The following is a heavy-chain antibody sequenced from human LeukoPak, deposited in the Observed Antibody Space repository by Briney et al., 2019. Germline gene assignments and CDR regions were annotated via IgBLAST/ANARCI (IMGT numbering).Heavy chain of an antibody. CDR2: TYYSGST. Sequence: SETLSLTCTVSGGSISSSSYYWGWIRQPPGKGLEWIGSTYYSGSTYYNPSLKSRVTISVDTSKNQFSLKLSSVTAADTAVYYCARHNRRWLFDPWGQGTLVTVSS. CDR3: ARHNRRWLFDP. V-gene: IGHV4-39*01. D-gene: IGHD1-14*01. CDR1: GGSISSSSYY. J-gene: IGHJ5*02.